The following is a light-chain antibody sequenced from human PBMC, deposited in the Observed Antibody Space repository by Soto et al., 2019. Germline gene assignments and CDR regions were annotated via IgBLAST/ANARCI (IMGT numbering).Light chain of an antibody. CDR2: KAS. CDR1: QGISSY. Sequence: VIWMTQSPSLLSASTVDRVTISGLMSQGISSYLAWYQQKPWKAPKLLIYKASTLKSVVPSRFSGSGSGTEFTLTISSLQPDDFATYYCQHYNSYSEAFGQGTKV. J-gene: IGKJ1*01. CDR3: QHYNSYSEA. V-gene: IGKV1D-8*03.